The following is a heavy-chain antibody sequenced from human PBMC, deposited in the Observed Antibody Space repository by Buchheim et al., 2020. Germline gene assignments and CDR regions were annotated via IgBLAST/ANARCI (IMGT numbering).Heavy chain of an antibody. CDR1: GGSISSSNW. D-gene: IGHD2-2*01. Sequence: QVQLQESGPGLVKPSGTPSLTCAVSGGSISSSNWWSWVRQPPGKGLEWIGEIYHSGSTNYNPSLKSRVTISVDKSTNQFSLKLSSVTAADTAVYYCARVEVGCSSTSCYSAEYYYYYYYMDVWGKGTT. CDR2: IYHSGST. CDR3: ARVEVGCSSTSCYSAEYYYYYYYMDV. V-gene: IGHV4-4*02. J-gene: IGHJ6*03.